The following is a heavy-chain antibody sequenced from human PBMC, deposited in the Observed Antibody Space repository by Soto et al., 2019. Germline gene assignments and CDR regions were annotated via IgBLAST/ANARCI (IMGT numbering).Heavy chain of an antibody. J-gene: IGHJ3*02. CDR2: IYYSGST. Sequence: SETLSLTCTVSGGSISSGDYYWSWIRQPPGKGLEWIGYIYYSGSTYYNPSLKRRVTISVDTSKNQFSLKLSSVTAADTAVYYCARYSGSYRPAFDIWGQGTMVTVSS. D-gene: IGHD1-26*01. V-gene: IGHV4-30-4*01. CDR3: ARYSGSYRPAFDI. CDR1: GGSISSGDYY.